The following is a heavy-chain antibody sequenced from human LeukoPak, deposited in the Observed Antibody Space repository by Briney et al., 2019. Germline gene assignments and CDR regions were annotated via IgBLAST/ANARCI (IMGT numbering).Heavy chain of an antibody. CDR1: GASVSSYY. CDR2: IYGSGST. D-gene: IGHD3-16*01. J-gene: IGHJ4*02. Sequence: SETLSLTCTVSGASVSSYYWAWIRQPAGKGLEWIGRIYGSGSTNYNPSLQRRVTMSIDTSENQFSLNLTSVTAADTATYYCATFKYDSWFFDNWGQGTLVTVSS. CDR3: ATFKYDSWFFDN. V-gene: IGHV4-4*07.